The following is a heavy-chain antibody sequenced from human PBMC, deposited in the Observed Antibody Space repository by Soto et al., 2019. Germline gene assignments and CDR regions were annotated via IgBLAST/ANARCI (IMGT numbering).Heavy chain of an antibody. CDR2: IWYDGSQR. Sequence: WGSLRLSCAASGFTFNTHGVHWVRQAPGKGLEWVAVIWYDGSQRYYADFVRGRFTISRDNSQNTLYLQMTSLRAEDTAVYYCARIDDYGDYVTDYWGQGALVTVSS. CDR1: GFTFNTHG. J-gene: IGHJ4*02. D-gene: IGHD4-17*01. V-gene: IGHV3-33*01. CDR3: ARIDDYGDYVTDY.